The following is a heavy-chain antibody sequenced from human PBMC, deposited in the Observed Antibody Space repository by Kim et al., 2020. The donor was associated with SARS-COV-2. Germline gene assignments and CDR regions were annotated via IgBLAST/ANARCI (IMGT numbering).Heavy chain of an antibody. CDR3: ARGGFGAMVTSWYFDL. Sequence: SETLSLTCTVSGGSISSYYWSWIRQPPGKGLEWIGYIYYSGSTNYNPSLKSRVTISVDTSKNQFSLKLSSVTAADTAVYYCARGGFGAMVTSWYFDLWGRGTLAT. CDR2: IYYSGST. J-gene: IGHJ2*01. V-gene: IGHV4-59*01. CDR1: GGSISSYY. D-gene: IGHD5-18*01.